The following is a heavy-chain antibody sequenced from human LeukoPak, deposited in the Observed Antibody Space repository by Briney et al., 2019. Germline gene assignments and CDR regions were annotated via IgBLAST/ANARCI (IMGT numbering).Heavy chain of an antibody. Sequence: PSETLSVNCTVSGGSISSSSYYWGWIRQPPGKGLEWIGEINHSGSTNYNPSLKSRVTISVDTSKNQFSLKLSSVTAADTAVYYCARQRRIYYYMDVWGKGTTVTVSS. CDR3: ARQRRIYYYMDV. J-gene: IGHJ6*03. V-gene: IGHV4-39*01. CDR1: GGSISSSSYY. CDR2: INHSGST.